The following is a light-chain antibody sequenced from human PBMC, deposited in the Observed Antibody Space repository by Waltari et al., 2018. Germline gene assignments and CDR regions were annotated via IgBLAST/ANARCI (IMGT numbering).Light chain of an antibody. CDR2: GNN. CDR1: SSNIGTNT. J-gene: IGLJ3*02. V-gene: IGLV1-44*01. CDR3: ATWDDYLRGV. Sequence: QSVLTQPPSASGTPGQRVTISCSGSSSNIGTNTVNWYQQVPGAAPKLLIYGNNPQTSGVPDRFSGSKSGTSASLAISGLQSEDEADYYCATWDDYLRGVFGGGTKLTVL.